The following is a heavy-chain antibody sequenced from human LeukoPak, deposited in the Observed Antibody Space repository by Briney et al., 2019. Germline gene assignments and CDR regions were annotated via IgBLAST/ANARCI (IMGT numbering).Heavy chain of an antibody. CDR2: ISSSSSTI. CDR1: GFTFSSYW. Sequence: GGSLRLSCAASGFTFSSYWMNWVRQAPGKGLEWVSYISSSSSTIYYADSVKGRFTISRDNAKNSLYLQMNSLRDEDTAVYYCASPGRSYYYYGMDVWGQGTTVTVSS. V-gene: IGHV3-48*02. CDR3: ASPGRSYYYYGMDV. J-gene: IGHJ6*02.